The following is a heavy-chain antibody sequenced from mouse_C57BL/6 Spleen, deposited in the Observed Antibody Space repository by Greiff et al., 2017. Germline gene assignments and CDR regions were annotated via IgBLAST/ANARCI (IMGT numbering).Heavy chain of an antibody. V-gene: IGHV1-69*01. CDR3: ARGNYYSNYGFAMDY. Sequence: QVQLQQPGAELVMPGASVKLSCKASGYTFTSYWMHWVKQRPGQGLEWIGEIDPSDSYTNYNQKFKGKSTLTVDKSSSTAYMQLSSLTSEDSAVYYCARGNYYSNYGFAMDYWGQGTSVTVSS. CDR2: IDPSDSYT. D-gene: IGHD2-5*01. J-gene: IGHJ4*01. CDR1: GYTFTSYW.